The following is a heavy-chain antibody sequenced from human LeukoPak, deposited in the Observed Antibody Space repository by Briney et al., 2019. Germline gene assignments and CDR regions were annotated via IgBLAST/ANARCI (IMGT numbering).Heavy chain of an antibody. Sequence: SVKASCKASGGTFSSYAISWVRQAPGQGLEWMGGIIPIFGTANYAQKFQGRVTITADKSTSTAYMELSSLRSEDTAVYYCARGKQLWLPYYFDYWGQGTLVTVSS. V-gene: IGHV1-69*06. CDR1: GGTFSSYA. CDR3: ARGKQLWLPYYFDY. D-gene: IGHD5-18*01. CDR2: IIPIFGTA. J-gene: IGHJ4*02.